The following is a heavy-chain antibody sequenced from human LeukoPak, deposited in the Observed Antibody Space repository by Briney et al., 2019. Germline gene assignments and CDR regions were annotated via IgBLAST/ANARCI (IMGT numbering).Heavy chain of an antibody. J-gene: IGHJ4*02. CDR2: IYYSGNT. CDR1: GGSISSYY. D-gene: IGHD3-22*01. V-gene: IGHV4-59*01. CDR3: ARLTYYYDSRAPRCYYFEY. Sequence: SETLSLTCTVSGGSISSYYWSWIRQPPGKGLEWIGYIYYSGNTNYDPSLKSRVTMSIDTSKDQFSLKLSSVTAADTAVYYCARLTYYYDSRAPRCYYFEYWGQGTLVTVSS.